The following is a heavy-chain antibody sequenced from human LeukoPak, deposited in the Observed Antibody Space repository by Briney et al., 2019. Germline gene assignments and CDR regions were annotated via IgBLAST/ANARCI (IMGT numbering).Heavy chain of an antibody. D-gene: IGHD6-19*01. CDR1: GFTFSGFS. CDR3: ARDKWYSSGWYYFDY. CDR2: ITSRSNHI. Sequence: GGSLRLSCVPSGFTFSGFSMNWVRQAPGKGLEWVSSITSRSNHIDYADSVKGRFTISRDNSKNTLYLQMNSLRAEDTAVYYCARDKWYSSGWYYFDYWGQGTLVTVSS. J-gene: IGHJ4*02. V-gene: IGHV3-21*01.